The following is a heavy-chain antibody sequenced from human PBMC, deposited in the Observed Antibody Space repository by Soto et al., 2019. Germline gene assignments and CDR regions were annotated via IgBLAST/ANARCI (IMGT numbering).Heavy chain of an antibody. V-gene: IGHV4-30-4*01. CDR1: GGSISSGNYY. J-gene: IGHJ3*02. Sequence: PSETLSLTCTVSGGSISSGNYYWTWIRQPPGKGLEWIGYIYHSGITYYNPSLKSRVTISIDTSKNQFSLRLTSVTAADTAVYYCARRGLSDAFDIWGQGTMVTVSS. CDR2: IYHSGIT. CDR3: ARRGLSDAFDI.